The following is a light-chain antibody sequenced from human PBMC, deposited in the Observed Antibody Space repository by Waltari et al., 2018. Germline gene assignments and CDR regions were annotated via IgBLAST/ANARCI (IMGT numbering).Light chain of an antibody. V-gene: IGLV2-14*03. J-gene: IGLJ1*01. CDR3: SSYTTGSTRYV. CDR1: RSDIGPYNF. Sequence: QSALTHPASVSGSPGQSTTISCTGPRSDIGPYNFVSWYQKHPGQAPKVMIYDVNNRPSGVSSRFSGSKSGNTASLTISGLQAEDEADYYCSSYTTGSTRYVFGSGTKVTVL. CDR2: DVN.